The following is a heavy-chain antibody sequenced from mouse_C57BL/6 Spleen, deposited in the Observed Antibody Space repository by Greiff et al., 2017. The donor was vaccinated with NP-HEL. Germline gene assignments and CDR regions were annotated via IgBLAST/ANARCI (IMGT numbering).Heavy chain of an antibody. CDR2: INPGSGGT. J-gene: IGHJ1*03. CDR3: ARSFYYGSSYSYWYFDV. CDR1: GYAFTNYL. Sequence: VQLQQSGAELVRPGTSVKVSCKASGYAFTNYLIEWVKQRPGQGLEWIGVINPGSGGTNYNEKFKGKATLTADKSSSTAYMQLSSLTSEDSAVYFCARSFYYGSSYSYWYFDVWGTGTTVTVSS. V-gene: IGHV1-54*01. D-gene: IGHD1-1*01.